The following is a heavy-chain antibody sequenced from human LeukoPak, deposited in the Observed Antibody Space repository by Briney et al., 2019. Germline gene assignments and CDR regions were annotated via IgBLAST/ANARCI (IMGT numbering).Heavy chain of an antibody. CDR1: GYSFTSYW. V-gene: IGHV5-51*01. CDR3: ARSISGSSRSFDN. Sequence: GEPLKISCKGSGYSFTSYWIGWVRQVPGKGLEWMGIIYPGDSDTIYSPSFQGQVTISADKSISTAYLQWSSLRASDTAMYYCARSISGSSRSFDNWGQGTLVTVSS. CDR2: IYPGDSDT. J-gene: IGHJ4*02. D-gene: IGHD6-13*01.